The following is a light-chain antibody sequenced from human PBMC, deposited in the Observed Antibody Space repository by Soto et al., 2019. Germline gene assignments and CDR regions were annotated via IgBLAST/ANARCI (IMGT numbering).Light chain of an antibody. Sequence: EIVLTQSPATLYSSAGERATLSCRASQSVSRYLAWYQQKPGQAPRLLIHDASSRATGIPARFSGSGSGTDFTLTISSLEPEDFAVYYCQQRTNWPQLTFGGGTKVEIK. CDR2: DAS. CDR1: QSVSRY. J-gene: IGKJ4*01. CDR3: QQRTNWPQLT. V-gene: IGKV3-11*01.